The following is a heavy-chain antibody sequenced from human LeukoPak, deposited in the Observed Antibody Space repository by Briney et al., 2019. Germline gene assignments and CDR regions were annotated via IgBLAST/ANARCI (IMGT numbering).Heavy chain of an antibody. D-gene: IGHD4-11*01. CDR3: ARHSDSAGFAR. CDR1: GYTFTSYY. V-gene: IGHV1-2*06. J-gene: IGHJ4*02. Sequence: GASVKVSCKASGYTFTSYYMHWVRQAPGQGLEWMGRINPNSGGTNYAPKFQDRVAMTRDTSNSTAYMELSRLRSDDTAVYYCARHSDSAGFARWGQGSLVIVSS. CDR2: INPNSGGT.